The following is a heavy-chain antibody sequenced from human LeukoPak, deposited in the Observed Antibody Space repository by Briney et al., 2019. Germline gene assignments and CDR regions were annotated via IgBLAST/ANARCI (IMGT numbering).Heavy chain of an antibody. CDR3: ARTTTPHYYGSGSYALGY. D-gene: IGHD3-10*01. CDR2: IPYDGSNK. CDR1: GFTFSPYA. V-gene: IGHV3-30-3*01. Sequence: GGSLRLSCAASGFTFSPYAMHWVRQGPGKGLEWVAVIPYDGSNKYYADSVKGRFTISRDNSKNTLYLQMSSLSAEDTAVYYCARTTTPHYYGSGSYALGYWGQGTLVTVPS. J-gene: IGHJ4*02.